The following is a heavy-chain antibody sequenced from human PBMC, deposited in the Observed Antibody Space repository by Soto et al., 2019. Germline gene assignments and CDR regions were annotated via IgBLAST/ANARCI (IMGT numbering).Heavy chain of an antibody. CDR1: GFTFSSYG. CDR2: IWYDGSNK. Sequence: HPGGSLRLSCAASGFTFSSYGMHWVRQAPGKGLEWVAVIWYDGSNKYYADSVRGRFTISRDNSKNTLYLQMNSLRAEDTAVYYCARERMGERYYYYGMDVWGQGTTVTVSS. J-gene: IGHJ6*02. CDR3: ARERMGERYYYYGMDV. D-gene: IGHD3-16*01. V-gene: IGHV3-33*01.